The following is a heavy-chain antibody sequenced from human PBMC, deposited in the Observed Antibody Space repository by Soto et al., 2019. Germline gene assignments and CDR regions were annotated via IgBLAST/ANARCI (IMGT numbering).Heavy chain of an antibody. CDR1: GGSITSGGYY. CDR2: RYYSEST. V-gene: IGHV4-31*03. D-gene: IGHD2-15*01. Sequence: LSLTCTVSGGSITSGGYYWSWIRQLPGKGLEWIGHRYYSESTYYNPSLKSRVSISLDTSKNQFSLKLSFVTAADTAMYYCARTKCSGGSCYSWSLDYWGQGTPVTVSS. J-gene: IGHJ4*02. CDR3: ARTKCSGGSCYSWSLDY.